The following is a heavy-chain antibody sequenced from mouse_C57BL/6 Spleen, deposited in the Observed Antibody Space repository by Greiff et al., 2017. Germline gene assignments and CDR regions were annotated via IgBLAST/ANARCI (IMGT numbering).Heavy chain of an antibody. Sequence: EVQLVESGGGLVKPGGSLKLSCAASGFTFSSYAMSWVRQTPEKRLEWVATISDGGSYTYYPDNVKGRFTISRDNAKNNLYLQMSHLKSEDTAMYYCARANYGSSYGSFDYWGQGTTLTVSS. CDR2: ISDGGSYT. V-gene: IGHV5-4*01. CDR3: ARANYGSSYGSFDY. D-gene: IGHD1-1*01. J-gene: IGHJ2*01. CDR1: GFTFSSYA.